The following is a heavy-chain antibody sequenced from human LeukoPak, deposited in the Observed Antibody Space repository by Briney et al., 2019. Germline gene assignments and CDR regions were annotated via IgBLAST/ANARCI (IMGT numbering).Heavy chain of an antibody. CDR3: ARFILSPRDALVSTIFGVVSTTGSRMDV. CDR1: GGSFSGYY. Sequence: SETLSLTCAVYGGSFSGYYWSWIRQPPGKGLEWIGEINHSGSTNYNPAIKSRVTISVDTSKNQFSLKLSSVNAADTAVYYCARFILSPRDALVSTIFGVVSTTGSRMDVWGKGTTVTVSS. V-gene: IGHV4-34*01. CDR2: INHSGST. J-gene: IGHJ6*03. D-gene: IGHD3-3*01.